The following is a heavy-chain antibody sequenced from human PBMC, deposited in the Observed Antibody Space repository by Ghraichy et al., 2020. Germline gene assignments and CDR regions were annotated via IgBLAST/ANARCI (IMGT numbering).Heavy chain of an antibody. V-gene: IGHV3-33*01. CDR3: ARDRRDSYSLNY. Sequence: GGSLRLSCAASGFTFSSYGMHWVRQAPGKGLEWVAVIWYDGSNKYYAYSVKGRFTISRDNSKNTLYLQMNSLRAEDTAVYYCARDRRDSYSLNYWGQGTLVTVSS. D-gene: IGHD6-13*01. CDR1: GFTFSSYG. CDR2: IWYDGSNK. J-gene: IGHJ4*02.